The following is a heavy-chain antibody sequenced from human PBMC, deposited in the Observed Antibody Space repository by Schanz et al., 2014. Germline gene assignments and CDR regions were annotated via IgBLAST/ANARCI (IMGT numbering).Heavy chain of an antibody. Sequence: QVRLVESGGGVVQPGRSLRLSCAASGFGFSSYSMNWVRQAPGKGLEWVSVIGVDGTTTYYADSVKGRFTISRDNSKNTLYLQMNSLRPEDTAVYYCAKSLESCPGGRCSRGYFDYWGQGTLVTVSS. CDR1: GFGFSSYS. D-gene: IGHD2-8*02. CDR3: AKSLESCPGGRCSRGYFDY. J-gene: IGHJ4*02. CDR2: IGVDGTTT. V-gene: IGHV3-NL1*01.